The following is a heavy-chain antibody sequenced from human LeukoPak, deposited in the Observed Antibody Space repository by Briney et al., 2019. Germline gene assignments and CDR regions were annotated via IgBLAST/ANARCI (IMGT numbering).Heavy chain of an antibody. Sequence: SETLSLTCTVSGGSINSYYWSWIRQPAGKGLEWMGRIYFSGSTNYNPSLKSRVSMSVATSKNQFSLKLTSVTAADTAVYYCARGGKATVVTMWGQGILVTVSS. D-gene: IGHD4-23*01. CDR2: IYFSGST. CDR1: GGSINSYY. V-gene: IGHV4-4*07. J-gene: IGHJ4*02. CDR3: ARGGKATVVTM.